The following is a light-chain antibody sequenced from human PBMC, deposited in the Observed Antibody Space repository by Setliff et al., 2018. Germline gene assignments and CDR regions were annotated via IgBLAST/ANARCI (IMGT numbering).Light chain of an antibody. CDR3: QSYDNSNPDV. V-gene: IGLV6-57*01. CDR1: SGSIASNY. CDR2: GDD. J-gene: IGLJ1*01. Sequence: NFMLTQPHSVSESPGKTVTISCTRSSGSIASNYVQWYQQRPGSSPTSVIYGDDQRPSGVPDRFSGSIDSSSNSASLTISGLKTEDEADYYCQSYDNSNPDVFGTGTKGTVL.